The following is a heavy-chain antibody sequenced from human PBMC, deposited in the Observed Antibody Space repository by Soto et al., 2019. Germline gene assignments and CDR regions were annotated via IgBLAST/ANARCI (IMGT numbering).Heavy chain of an antibody. J-gene: IGHJ4*02. CDR2: IDHSGRT. V-gene: IGHV4-34*01. CDR3: ARGSWAVRFNY. CDR1: GGSFSYDY. D-gene: IGHD3-16*01. Sequence: ASETLSLTCAVYGGSFSYDYWTWIRQPPGKGLEWIGEIDHSGRTNYNPSLKSRVTISEDTSKNQFSLKLNSVTAADTAVYYCARGSWAVRFNYWGQGTPVTVSS.